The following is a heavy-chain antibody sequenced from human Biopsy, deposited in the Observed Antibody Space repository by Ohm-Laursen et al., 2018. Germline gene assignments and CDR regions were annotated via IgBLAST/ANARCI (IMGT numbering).Heavy chain of an antibody. Sequence: GTLSLTCAVYGGSFSGYYWSWIRQPPGKGLEWIGEINHSGSTNYNPSLKSRVTIPVDTSKNQFSLKLSSVTAADTAAYYCARGRLRAVARFDYWGQGTLVTVSS. D-gene: IGHD6-19*01. CDR3: ARGRLRAVARFDY. V-gene: IGHV4-34*01. J-gene: IGHJ4*02. CDR2: INHSGST. CDR1: GGSFSGYY.